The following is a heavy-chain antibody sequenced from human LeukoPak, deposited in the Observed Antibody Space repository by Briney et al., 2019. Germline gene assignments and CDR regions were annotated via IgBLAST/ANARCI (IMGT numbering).Heavy chain of an antibody. CDR1: GDSISSYY. D-gene: IGHD3-22*01. J-gene: IGHJ4*02. V-gene: IGHV4-4*07. CDR2: IYTSGST. CDR3: ARDFRDSSGYYYSDY. Sequence: SETLSLTCTVSGDSISSYYWSWIRQPAGKGLEWIGHIYTSGSTNYNPSLKSRVTTSVDTSKNQFSLKLSSVTAADTAVYYCARDFRDSSGYYYSDYWGQGTLVTVSS.